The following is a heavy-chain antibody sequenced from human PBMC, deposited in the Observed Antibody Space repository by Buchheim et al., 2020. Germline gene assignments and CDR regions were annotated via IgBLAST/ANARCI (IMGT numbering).Heavy chain of an antibody. CDR2: ILYDGSNK. J-gene: IGHJ4*02. CDR3: ASGGSGSYVFDY. D-gene: IGHD3-10*01. V-gene: IGHV3-30*04. CDR1: GFTFSSYA. Sequence: QVQLVESGGGVVQPGRSLRLSCAASGFTFSSYAMHWVRQAPGKGREWGAVILYDGSNKYYADSVKGRLTISRDNSKNTQYLQMNSLRAEDTAVYYCASGGSGSYVFDYWGQGTL.